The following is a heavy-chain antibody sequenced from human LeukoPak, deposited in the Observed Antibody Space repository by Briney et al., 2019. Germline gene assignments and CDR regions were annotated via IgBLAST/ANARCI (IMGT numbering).Heavy chain of an antibody. CDR2: ITPIFGTA. Sequence: VASVKVSCKASGGTFSSYAISWVRQAPGQGLEWMGGITPIFGTANYAQKFQGRVTITADESTSTAYMELSSLRSEDTAVYYCARGGWFGESPYYYGMDVWGQGTTVTVSS. V-gene: IGHV1-69*13. D-gene: IGHD3-10*01. CDR3: ARGGWFGESPYYYGMDV. J-gene: IGHJ6*02. CDR1: GGTFSSYA.